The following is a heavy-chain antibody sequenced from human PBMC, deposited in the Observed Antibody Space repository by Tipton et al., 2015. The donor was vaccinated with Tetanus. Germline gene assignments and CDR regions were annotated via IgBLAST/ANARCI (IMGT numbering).Heavy chain of an antibody. CDR1: GGSFSGYY. D-gene: IGHD5-24*01. V-gene: IGHV4-34*01. CDR2: INHSGST. CDR3: ARVVDGYNLPDY. J-gene: IGHJ4*02. Sequence: TLSLTCAVYGGSFSGYYWSWIRQPPGKGLEWIGEINHSGSTNYNPSLKSRVTISVDTSKNQSSLKLSSVTAADTAVYYCARVVDGYNLPDYWGQGTLVTVSS.